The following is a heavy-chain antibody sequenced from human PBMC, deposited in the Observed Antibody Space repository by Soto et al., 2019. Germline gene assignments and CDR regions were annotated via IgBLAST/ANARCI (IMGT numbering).Heavy chain of an antibody. CDR2: IYYSGST. D-gene: IGHD3-10*01. J-gene: IGHJ6*02. CDR1: DGSISSGGPY. CDR3: ARMTMVRGVIYYYGMDV. Sequence: QVQLQESGPGLVKPSQTLSLTCTVSDGSISSGGPYWGWIRQHPGKGLEWIGYIYYSGSTYYKSSLKSRVTISVDTSNNQFSLKLSSVTAADTAVYYCARMTMVRGVIYYYGMDVWGQGTTVTVSS. V-gene: IGHV4-31*03.